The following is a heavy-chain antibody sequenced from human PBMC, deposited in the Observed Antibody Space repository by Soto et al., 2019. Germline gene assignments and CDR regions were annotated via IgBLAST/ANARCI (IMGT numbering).Heavy chain of an antibody. CDR1: GASVSSNTAV. CDR3: ARDQGALNS. D-gene: IGHD3-16*01. Sequence: SQTLSLTCAISGASVSSNTAVWNWIRQSPSRGLEWLGRTYYRSKWYNDYAMSVRSRITINPDTSKNQFSLQLDSVTPEDTDVSFCARDQGALNSWGQGTLVTVSS. J-gene: IGHJ4*02. V-gene: IGHV6-1*01. CDR2: TYYRSKWYN.